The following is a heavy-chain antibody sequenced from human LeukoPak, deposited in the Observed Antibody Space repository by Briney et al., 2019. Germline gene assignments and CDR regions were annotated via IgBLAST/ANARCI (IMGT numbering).Heavy chain of an antibody. CDR1: GFTFSNYA. D-gene: IGHD2-2*01. CDR3: ARDLGCSTSSCRYNWFDP. CDR2: ISQSGGRST. Sequence: GGSLRLSCAASGFTFSNYAMTWVRQAPGEGLEWVAFISQSGGRSTDYADSVRGRFTISRDNSEDTLYLQMNSLRAEDMAVYHCARDLGCSTSSCRYNWFDPWGQGTLVTVSS. V-gene: IGHV3-23*01. J-gene: IGHJ5*02.